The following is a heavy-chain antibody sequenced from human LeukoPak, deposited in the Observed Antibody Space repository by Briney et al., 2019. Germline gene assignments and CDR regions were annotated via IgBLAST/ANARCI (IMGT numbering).Heavy chain of an antibody. CDR3: AKGNPSDSSGWYYFDY. D-gene: IGHD6-19*01. J-gene: IGHJ4*02. CDR2: ISWNSGSI. Sequence: GGSLRLSCAASGFTLDDYAMHWVRQAPGKGLEWVSGISWNSGSIGYADSVKGRFTISRDNAKNSLYLQMNSLRAEDTALYYCAKGNPSDSSGWYYFDYWGQGTLVTVSS. CDR1: GFTLDDYA. V-gene: IGHV3-9*01.